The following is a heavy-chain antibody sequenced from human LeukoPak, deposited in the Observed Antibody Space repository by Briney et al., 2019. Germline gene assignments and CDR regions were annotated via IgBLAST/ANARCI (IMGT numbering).Heavy chain of an antibody. J-gene: IGHJ4*02. CDR2: IRYDGSNK. V-gene: IGHV3-30*02. CDR1: GFTFSSHG. CDR3: AKDFTYYYDSSGLGGLWDY. D-gene: IGHD3-22*01. Sequence: GGSLRLSCAASGFTFSSHGMHWVRQAPGKGLEWVAFIRYDGSNKYYADSVKGRFTISRDNSKNTLYLQMNSLRAEDTAVYYCAKDFTYYYDSSGLGGLWDYWGQGTLVTVSS.